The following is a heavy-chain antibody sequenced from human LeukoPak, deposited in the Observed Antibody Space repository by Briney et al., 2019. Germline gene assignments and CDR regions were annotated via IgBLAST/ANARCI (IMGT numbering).Heavy chain of an antibody. D-gene: IGHD4-17*01. J-gene: IGHJ6*02. CDR2: VGGSGGST. CDR3: AKDLSEYGVYHGMDV. V-gene: IGHV3-23*01. Sequence: PAGSLRLSCAASGFTFRNYAMSWGLQAPGGGLQGGSVVGGSGGSTYYVDSVKGRFTISRDKSRNTLYLQMKSLSPEDTAVYYCAKDLSEYGVYHGMDVWGQGPSVTVSS. CDR1: GFTFRNYA.